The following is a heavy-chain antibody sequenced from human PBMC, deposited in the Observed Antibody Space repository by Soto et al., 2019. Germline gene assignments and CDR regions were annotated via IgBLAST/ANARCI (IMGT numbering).Heavy chain of an antibody. CDR1: GYTFTSYG. CDR2: ISAYNGNT. Sequence: ASVKVSCKASGYTFTSYGISWVRQAPGQGLEWMGWISAYNGNTNYAQKLQGRVTMTTDTSTSTAYMELRSLRSDDTAVYYCARGSGGGGATCYDFWSGYSRTLSEPNLFDPWGQGTLVIVSS. V-gene: IGHV1-18*01. CDR3: ARGSGGGGATCYDFWSGYSRTLSEPNLFDP. J-gene: IGHJ5*02. D-gene: IGHD3-3*01.